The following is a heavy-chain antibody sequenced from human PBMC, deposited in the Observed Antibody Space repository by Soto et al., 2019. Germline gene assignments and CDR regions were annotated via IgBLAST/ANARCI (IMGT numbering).Heavy chain of an antibody. CDR1: GYTFTSYD. CDR2: MNPNSGNT. CDR3: ARGLLYYYDSSGYYPY. J-gene: IGHJ4*02. V-gene: IGHV1-8*01. D-gene: IGHD3-22*01. Sequence: QVQLVQSGAEVKKPGASVKVSCKASGYTFTSYDINWVRQATGQGLEWMGWMNPNSGNTGYAQKFQGRVNMTRNTSISTAYMELSSLRSEDTAVYYCARGLLYYYDSSGYYPYWGQGTLVTVSS.